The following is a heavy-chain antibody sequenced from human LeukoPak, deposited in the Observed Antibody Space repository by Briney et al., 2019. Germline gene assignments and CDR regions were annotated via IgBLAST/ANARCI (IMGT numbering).Heavy chain of an antibody. V-gene: IGHV1-69*16. CDR2: IIPILGIA. D-gene: IGHD2/OR15-2a*01. J-gene: IGHJ4*02. CDR1: GGTFSSYT. Sequence: ASVKVSCKASGGTFSSYTISWVRQAPGQGLEWMGRIIPILGIANYAQKFQGRVTITTDESTSTAYMELSSLRSEDTAVYYCATGFYNMGYYFDYWGQGTLVTVSS. CDR3: ATGFYNMGYYFDY.